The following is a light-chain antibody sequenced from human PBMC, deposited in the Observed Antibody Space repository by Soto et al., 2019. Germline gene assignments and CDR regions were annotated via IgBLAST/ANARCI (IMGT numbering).Light chain of an antibody. V-gene: IGKV3-20*01. J-gene: IGKJ3*01. CDR2: GAS. CDR3: QQYGRSPFT. CDR1: QSVSSSY. Sequence: IVLTQPPGTLSLSPGEGASLSCRASQSVSSSYLAWYQQKPGQAPRLLIYGASSRATGIPGRFSGSGSGTDFTLTISRLEPEDFAVYYCQQYGRSPFTFGPGTEVDIK.